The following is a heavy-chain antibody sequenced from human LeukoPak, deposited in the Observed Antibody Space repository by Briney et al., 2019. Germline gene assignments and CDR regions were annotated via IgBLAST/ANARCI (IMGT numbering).Heavy chain of an antibody. Sequence: ASVKVSCKASGYTFTGYYMHWVRQAPGQGVEWMGWINPNSGGTNYAQKFRGRVTMTRDTSISTAYMELSRLRSDDTAVYYCARGRDSSGWSTRGDYWGQGTLVTVSS. D-gene: IGHD6-19*01. J-gene: IGHJ4*02. CDR3: ARGRDSSGWSTRGDY. CDR2: INPNSGGT. V-gene: IGHV1-2*02. CDR1: GYTFTGYY.